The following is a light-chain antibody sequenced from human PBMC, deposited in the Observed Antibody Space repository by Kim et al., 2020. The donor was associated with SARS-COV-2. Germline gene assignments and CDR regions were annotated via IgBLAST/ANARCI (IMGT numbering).Light chain of an antibody. CDR3: QSYDNSLSGYV. J-gene: IGLJ1*01. CDR1: ISNIGAVYD. Sequence: QRATISCTGSISNIGAVYDVHWYQQLPATAPKLLIYGNSNRPSGVPDRFSGSKSDTSASLAITGLQAEDEADYYCQSYDNSLSGYVFGSGTKVTVL. V-gene: IGLV1-40*01. CDR2: GNS.